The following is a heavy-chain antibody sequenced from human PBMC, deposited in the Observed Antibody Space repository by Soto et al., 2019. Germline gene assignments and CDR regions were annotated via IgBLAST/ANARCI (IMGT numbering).Heavy chain of an antibody. CDR2: IYWDDDK. CDR3: AHSGAAAGRGGYFDL. J-gene: IGHJ2*01. CDR1: GFSLGTSGVG. D-gene: IGHD6-13*01. V-gene: IGHV2-5*02. Sequence: QITLKESGPTLVKPTQTLTLTCTFSGFSLGTSGVGVGWIRQPPGKALEWLALIYWDDDKRYSPSLKSRLTTTKDTSKNQVVLTMTNMDPVDTATYYCAHSGAAAGRGGYFDLWGRGTLVTVSS.